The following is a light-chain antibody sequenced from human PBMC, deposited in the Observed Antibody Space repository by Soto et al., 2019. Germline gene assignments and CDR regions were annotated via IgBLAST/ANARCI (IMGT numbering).Light chain of an antibody. CDR1: TSNIGSNY. V-gene: IGLV1-47*01. CDR2: RNN. Sequence: QSVLPQPPSASGTPGQGVTISCSGSTSNIGSNYVYWYQQVPGTAPKLLIYRNNKRPSGVPDRFSGSKSGTSASLAISGLRSDDEADYFRATWDDSLNGFYVFGTGTKVTVL. J-gene: IGLJ1*01. CDR3: ATWDDSLNGFYV.